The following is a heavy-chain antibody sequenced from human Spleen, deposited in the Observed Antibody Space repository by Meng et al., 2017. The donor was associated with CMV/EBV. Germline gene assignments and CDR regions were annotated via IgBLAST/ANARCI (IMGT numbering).Heavy chain of an antibody. J-gene: IGHJ4*02. Sequence: GESLKISCAASGFPFSSYWMHWVRQVPGKGLLWVSRINAEGSSRTYADSVKGRFTISRDNVKNTLYLQMNSLRAEDTAMYYCARYNEGLFDYWGQGTLVTVSS. CDR3: ARYNEGLFDY. CDR1: GFPFSSYW. CDR2: INAEGSSR. V-gene: IGHV3-74*01. D-gene: IGHD1-14*01.